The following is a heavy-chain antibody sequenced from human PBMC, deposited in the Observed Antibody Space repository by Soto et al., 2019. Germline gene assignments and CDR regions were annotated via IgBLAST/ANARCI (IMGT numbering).Heavy chain of an antibody. D-gene: IGHD2-2*01. CDR2: IIPIFGTA. CDR1: GGTFSSYA. V-gene: IGHV1-69*01. Sequence: QVQLVQSGAEVKKPGSSVKVSCKASGGTFSSYAISWVRQAPGQGLEWMGGIIPIFGTANYAQKFQGRVTSTADESTSTAYMELSSLRSEDTAVYYCARDRLEYQLLWRRGWFDPWGQGTLVTVSS. CDR3: ARDRLEYQLLWRRGWFDP. J-gene: IGHJ5*02.